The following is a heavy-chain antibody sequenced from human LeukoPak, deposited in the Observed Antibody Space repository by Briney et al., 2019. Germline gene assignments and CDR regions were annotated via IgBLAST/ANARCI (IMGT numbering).Heavy chain of an antibody. CDR2: IYSGGST. V-gene: IGHV3-53*01. J-gene: IGHJ6*03. CDR3: VRDLRDRRGYSNYYIDV. Sequence: GGSLRLSCAVPGHTVRNSYMRWVRQSPGRGLEWVADIYSGGSTDYAPSVKGRFTTSRDTSKNTLYLQMNDVRAEDTAIYYCVRDLRDRRGYSNYYIDVWGKGTTVTVSS. CDR1: GHTVRNSY. D-gene: IGHD3-10*01.